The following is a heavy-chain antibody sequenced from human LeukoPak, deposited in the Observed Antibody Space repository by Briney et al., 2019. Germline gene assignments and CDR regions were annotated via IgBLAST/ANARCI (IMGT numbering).Heavy chain of an antibody. V-gene: IGHV4-30-4*01. J-gene: IGHJ5*02. Sequence: SETLSLTCTVSGGSISSGDYYWSWIRQPPGKGLEWIAYMYYSGSTYYNPSLKSRVTMSADTSKNQLSLKLRSVTAADTAVYYCARPYYYDSRIDPWGQGILVTVSS. CDR1: GGSISSGDYY. D-gene: IGHD3-22*01. CDR2: MYYSGST. CDR3: ARPYYYDSRIDP.